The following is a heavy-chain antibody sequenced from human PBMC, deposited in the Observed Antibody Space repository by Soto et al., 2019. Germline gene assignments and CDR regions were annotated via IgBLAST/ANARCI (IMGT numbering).Heavy chain of an antibody. CDR3: ARRGIAAAGNWFDP. D-gene: IGHD6-13*01. Sequence: ASVKVSCKASGYTFTSYGISWVRQAPGQGLEWMGWMNPNSGNTGYAQKFQGRVTMTRNTSISTAYMELSSLRSEDTAVYYCARRGIAAAGNWFDPWGQGTLVTVSS. V-gene: IGHV1-8*02. CDR2: MNPNSGNT. CDR1: GYTFTSYG. J-gene: IGHJ5*02.